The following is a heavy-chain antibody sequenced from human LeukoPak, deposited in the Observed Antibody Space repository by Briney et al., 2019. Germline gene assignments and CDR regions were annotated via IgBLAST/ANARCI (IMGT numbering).Heavy chain of an antibody. CDR2: IRNDETEI. V-gene: IGHV3-30*02. J-gene: IGHJ5*02. Sequence: TGGSLRLSCTAPGFPFNAYNIHWIRQSPGRGLEWVSFIRNDETEIHYADFAKGRFTISRDRSKNTLHLQMDSLTVEDTAVYYCAVSNWMDPWGQGTLVTVSS. CDR1: GFPFNAYN. CDR3: AVSNWMDP.